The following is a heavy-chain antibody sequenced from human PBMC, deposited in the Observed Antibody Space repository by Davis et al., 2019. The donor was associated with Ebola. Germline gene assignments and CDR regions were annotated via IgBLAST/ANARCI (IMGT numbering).Heavy chain of an antibody. J-gene: IGHJ4*02. CDR1: GFTFSSYA. Sequence: PGGSLSLSCAASGFTFSSYAMHWVCQAPGKGLEWVAVISYDGSNKYYADSVKGRFTISRDNSKNTLYLQMNSLRAEDTAVYYCASSGSTYYYDSSGYYSGDYWGQGALVTVSS. D-gene: IGHD3-22*01. CDR2: ISYDGSNK. CDR3: ASSGSTYYYDSSGYYSGDY. V-gene: IGHV3-30-3*01.